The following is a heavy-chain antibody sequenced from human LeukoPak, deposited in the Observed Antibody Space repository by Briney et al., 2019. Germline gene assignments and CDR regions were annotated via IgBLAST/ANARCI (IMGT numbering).Heavy chain of an antibody. D-gene: IGHD6-19*01. V-gene: IGHV4-34*01. CDR1: GGSFSGYY. J-gene: IGHJ5*02. Sequence: SETLSLTCAVYGGSFSGYYWSWIRQPPGKGLEWIGEINHSGSTNYNPSLKSRVTISVDTSKNQFSLKLSSVTAADTAVYYCARLRQWLVRWFDPWGQGTLVTVSS. CDR3: ARLRQWLVRWFDP. CDR2: INHSGST.